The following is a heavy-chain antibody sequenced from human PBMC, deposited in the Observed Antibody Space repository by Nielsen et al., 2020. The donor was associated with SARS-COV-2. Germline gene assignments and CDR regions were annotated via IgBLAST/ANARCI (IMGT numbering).Heavy chain of an antibody. V-gene: IGHV1-46*01. D-gene: IGHD3-9*01. Sequence: ASVKVSCKASGYTFTGYYMHWVRQAPGQGLEWMGIINPSGGSTSYAQKFQGRVTMTRDTSTSTVYMELSSLRSEDTAVYYCAREGILTGPDYWGQGTLVTVSS. CDR1: GYTFTGYY. CDR3: AREGILTGPDY. J-gene: IGHJ4*02. CDR2: INPSGGST.